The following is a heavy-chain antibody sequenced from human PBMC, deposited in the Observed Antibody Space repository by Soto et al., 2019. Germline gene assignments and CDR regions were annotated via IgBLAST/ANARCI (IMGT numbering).Heavy chain of an antibody. J-gene: IGHJ4*02. CDR3: ARAKGSYYDSSGLLDY. Sequence: QVQLVQSGAEVKKPGASVKVSCKASGYTFTSYYMHWVRQAPGQGLEWMGGIIPIFGTANYAQKFQGRVTITADESTSTAYMELSSLRSEDTAVYYCARAKGSYYDSSGLLDYWGQGTLVTVSS. D-gene: IGHD3-22*01. CDR1: GYTFTSYY. CDR2: IIPIFGTA. V-gene: IGHV1-69*01.